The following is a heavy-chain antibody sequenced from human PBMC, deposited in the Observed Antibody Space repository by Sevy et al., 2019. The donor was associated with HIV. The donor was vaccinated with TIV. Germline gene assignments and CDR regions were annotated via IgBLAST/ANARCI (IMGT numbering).Heavy chain of an antibody. V-gene: IGHV3-33*01. CDR2: IWNDRSNK. CDR1: GFTFSIYG. D-gene: IGHD3-22*01. J-gene: IGHJ3*02. Sequence: GGYLRLSCAAYGFTFSIYGMHWVRQAPGKGLEWVAVIWNDRSNKHYADSVKGRFTISRDNAKNTLYLQMNSLRVEDTAVYYCASLPTNYYDISGSSGDDAFDIWGQGTRVTVSS. CDR3: ASLPTNYYDISGSSGDDAFDI.